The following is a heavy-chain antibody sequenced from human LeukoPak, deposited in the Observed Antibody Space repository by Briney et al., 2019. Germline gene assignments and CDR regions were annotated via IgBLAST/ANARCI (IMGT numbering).Heavy chain of an antibody. Sequence: PGGSLRLFCAASGFSFSNYWFHWVRQAPGEGLVWVSRTNEHGTIINYADSVKGRFTISRDNAKNTLYLQMDSLRTEDSALYYCVVDLSGSADYWGQGTLVTVS. CDR3: VVDLSGSADY. D-gene: IGHD3-10*01. CDR1: GFSFSNYW. V-gene: IGHV3-74*01. J-gene: IGHJ4*02. CDR2: TNEHGTII.